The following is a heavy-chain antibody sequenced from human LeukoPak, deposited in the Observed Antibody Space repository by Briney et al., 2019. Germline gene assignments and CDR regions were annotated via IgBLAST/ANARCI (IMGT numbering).Heavy chain of an antibody. V-gene: IGHV3-74*01. CDR3: ASFSSSSGGASHYLDY. CDR2: ISGDGSMT. CDR1: GFTFRSYW. D-gene: IGHD6-6*01. Sequence: GGSLRLSCAVSGFTFRSYWMHWVRQAPGKGLVWVSRISGDGSMTNYADSVKGRFTISRDNAKNTVYLQMNSLRAEDTAVYYCASFSSSSGGASHYLDYWRRGTIVTVSS. J-gene: IGHJ4*02.